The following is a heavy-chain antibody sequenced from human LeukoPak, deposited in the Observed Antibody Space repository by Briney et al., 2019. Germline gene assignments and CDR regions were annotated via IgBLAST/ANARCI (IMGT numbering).Heavy chain of an antibody. CDR1: GFTFSSYW. D-gene: IGHD5-18*01. V-gene: IGHV3-7*04. J-gene: IGHJ4*02. Sequence: HPGGSLRLTCAASGFTFSSYWMTWVRQAPGKGLEWVANIKYGGSEKYYADSVKGRFTISRDNAKNSLYLQMNSLRAEDTAVYFCARAEGYSYAFYFVYWGQGTRVTVSS. CDR3: ARAEGYSYAFYFVY. CDR2: IKYGGSEK.